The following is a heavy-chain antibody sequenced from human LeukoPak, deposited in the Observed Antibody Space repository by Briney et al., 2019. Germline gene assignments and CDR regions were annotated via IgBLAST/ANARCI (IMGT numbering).Heavy chain of an antibody. CDR2: ISSNGGST. V-gene: IGHV3-64*01. J-gene: IGHJ4*02. CDR1: GFTFSSYA. D-gene: IGHD2-2*01. Sequence: GGSLRLSCAASGFTFSSYAMHWVRQAPGKGLGYVSAISSNGGSTYYANSVKGRFTISRDNSKNTLYLQMGSLRAEDMAVYYCARGYCSSTSCFPFDYWGQGTLVTVSS. CDR3: ARGYCSSTSCFPFDY.